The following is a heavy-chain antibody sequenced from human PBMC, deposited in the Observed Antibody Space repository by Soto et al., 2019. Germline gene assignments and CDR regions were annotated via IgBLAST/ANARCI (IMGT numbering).Heavy chain of an antibody. V-gene: IGHV3-53*02. Sequence: VQLVETGGGLIQPGGSLRLSCAASGFTVSSNYMSWVRQAPGKGLEWVSVIYSGGSTYYADSVKGRFTISRDNSKNTLYLQMNSLRAEDTAVYYCATEIVTYYYDSSGYYTDYWGQGNLVTVSS. D-gene: IGHD3-22*01. CDR2: IYSGGST. J-gene: IGHJ4*02. CDR3: ATEIVTYYYDSSGYYTDY. CDR1: GFTVSSNY.